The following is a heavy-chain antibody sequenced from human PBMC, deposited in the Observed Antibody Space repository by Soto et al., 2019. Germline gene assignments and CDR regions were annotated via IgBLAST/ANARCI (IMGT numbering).Heavy chain of an antibody. V-gene: IGHV5-51*01. CDR2: IYPGDSDT. CDR3: AKRENGVTY. J-gene: IGHJ4*02. Sequence: PGESLKISCKGSGYSFTSYWIGWVRQMPGKGLEWMGIIYPGDSDTRYSPSFQGRFTISRGNSKNTLYLQMNSLRAEDTALYYCAKRENGVTYWGLGTLVTVSS. D-gene: IGHD2-8*01. CDR1: GYSFTSYW.